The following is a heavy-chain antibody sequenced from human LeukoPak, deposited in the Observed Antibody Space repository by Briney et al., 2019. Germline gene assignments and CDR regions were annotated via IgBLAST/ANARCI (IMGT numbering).Heavy chain of an antibody. CDR2: IYYSGST. Sequence: SETLSLTCAVSGDSISSYYWSWIRQPPGKGLEWIGYIYYSGSTNYNPSLKSRVTISVDTSKNQFSLKLSSVTAADTAVYYCAREEEAYCGGDCYGNWFDPWGQGTLVTVSS. J-gene: IGHJ5*02. CDR1: GDSISSYY. V-gene: IGHV4-59*01. D-gene: IGHD2-21*01. CDR3: AREEEAYCGGDCYGNWFDP.